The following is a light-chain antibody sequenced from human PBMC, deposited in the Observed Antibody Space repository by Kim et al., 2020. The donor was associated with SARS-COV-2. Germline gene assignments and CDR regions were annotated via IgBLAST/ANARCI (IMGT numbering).Light chain of an antibody. J-gene: IGKJ1*01. CDR3: QQSYITWT. CDR2: AAS. V-gene: IGKV1-39*01. CDR1: QSISSY. Sequence: DIQMTQSPSSLSASVGDRVTITCRASQSISSYLNWYQHKPGKAPKLLIYAASSLRSGVPSRFSGSGSGTDFTLTISSLQPEDFATYHCQQSYITWTFGQGTKVDIK.